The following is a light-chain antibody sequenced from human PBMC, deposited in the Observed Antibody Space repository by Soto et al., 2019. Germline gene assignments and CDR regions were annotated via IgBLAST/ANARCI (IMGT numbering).Light chain of an antibody. J-gene: IGKJ4*01. CDR2: KTS. Sequence: DIQMTQSPSTLSASVGDRVTINCRASQSISSWLAWYQQKPGKAPNLLIYKTSSLESGVPSRFSGSGSGTEFTLTVNSLQPDDFATYYCQQYDSYPLTFGGGTKVEIK. CDR3: QQYDSYPLT. CDR1: QSISSW. V-gene: IGKV1-5*03.